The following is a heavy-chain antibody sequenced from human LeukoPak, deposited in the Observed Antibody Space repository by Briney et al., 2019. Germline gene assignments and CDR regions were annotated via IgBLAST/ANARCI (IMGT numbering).Heavy chain of an antibody. J-gene: IGHJ4*02. D-gene: IGHD3-16*01. CDR3: ARDTSEEGDDY. V-gene: IGHV3-30*04. CDR2: ISYDGANK. CDR1: GFTFSSYA. Sequence: GGSLRLSCAASGFTFSSYAMHWVRQAPGKGLEWVAVISYDGANKYYADSVKGRFTISRDNSKNTLYLQMNSLRAEDTAVYYCARDTSEEGDDYWGQGTLVTVSS.